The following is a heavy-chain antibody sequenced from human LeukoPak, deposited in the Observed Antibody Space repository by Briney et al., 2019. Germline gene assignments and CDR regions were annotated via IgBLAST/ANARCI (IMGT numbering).Heavy chain of an antibody. Sequence: SETLSLTCAVYGGSFSGYYWSWIRQPPGKGLEWIGEINHSGSTNYNPSLRSRVTISVDTSKNQFSLKLSSVTAADTAVYYCARELPKCSYSSGWRYSWFDPWGQGTLVTVSS. CDR2: INHSGST. D-gene: IGHD6-19*01. CDR1: GGSFSGYY. CDR3: ARELPKCSYSSGWRYSWFDP. J-gene: IGHJ5*02. V-gene: IGHV4-34*01.